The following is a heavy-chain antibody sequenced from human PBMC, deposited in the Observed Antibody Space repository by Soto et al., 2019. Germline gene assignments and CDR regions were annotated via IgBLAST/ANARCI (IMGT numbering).Heavy chain of an antibody. CDR2: ISAYNGNT. D-gene: IGHD5-18*01. Sequence: ASVKVSCKASGYTFTSYGISWVRQAPGQGLEWMGWISAYNGNTNYAQKLQGRVTMTTDTSTSTAYMELRSLRSDDTAVYYCARVLTEGYSYGDDAFDIWGQGTMVTVSS. V-gene: IGHV1-18*01. CDR3: ARVLTEGYSYGDDAFDI. CDR1: GYTFTSYG. J-gene: IGHJ3*02.